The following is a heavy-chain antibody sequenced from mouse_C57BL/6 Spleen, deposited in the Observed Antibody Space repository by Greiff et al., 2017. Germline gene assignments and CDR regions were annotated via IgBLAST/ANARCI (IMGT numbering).Heavy chain of an antibody. CDR3: TRAHYGRSHEWFAY. CDR1: GYTFTSYW. J-gene: IGHJ3*01. Sequence: VQLQQPGAELVKPGASVKMSCKASGYTFTSYWITWVKQRPGPGLEWIGDIYPGSGSTNYNEQFKSRATLTVDPSTSTAYMQLSSLTSEDSAVYYCTRAHYGRSHEWFAYWSQGAQVTVTA. CDR2: IYPGSGST. V-gene: IGHV1-55*01. D-gene: IGHD1-1*01.